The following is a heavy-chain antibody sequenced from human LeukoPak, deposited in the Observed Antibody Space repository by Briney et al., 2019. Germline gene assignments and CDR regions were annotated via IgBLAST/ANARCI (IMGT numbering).Heavy chain of an antibody. D-gene: IGHD3-22*01. V-gene: IGHV4-39*01. CDR2: IYYSGST. J-gene: IGHJ4*02. CDR1: GGSISSSSYY. Sequence: SQTLSLTCIVSGGSISSSSYYWGWIRQPPGKGLEWIGSIYYSGSTYYNPSLKSRVTISVDTSKNQFSLKLSSVTAADTAVYYCARQGYYYDSSGYYYFDYWGQGTLVTVSS. CDR3: ARQGYYYDSSGYYYFDY.